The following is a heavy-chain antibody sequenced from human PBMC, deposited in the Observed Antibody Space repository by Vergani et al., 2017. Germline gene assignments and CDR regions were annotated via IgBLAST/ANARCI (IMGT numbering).Heavy chain of an antibody. CDR2: IYHSGGA. J-gene: IGHJ4*02. CDR1: GGSITSSSYY. CDR3: ARTGSFILRYFHWAL. V-gene: IGHV4-39*01. D-gene: IGHD3-9*01. Sequence: QLHLQESGPGLVKPSETLSLTCTVSGGSITSSSYYWGWIRQPPGKGLEWIGNIYHSGGAYYNPSLKGRVTMSVDTSKNQFSLEVTSVTAADTAIYFCARTGSFILRYFHWALWGQGTLVTVSS.